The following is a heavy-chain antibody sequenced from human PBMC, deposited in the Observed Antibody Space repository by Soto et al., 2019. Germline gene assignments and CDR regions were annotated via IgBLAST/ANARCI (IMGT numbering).Heavy chain of an antibody. CDR2: IYYSGST. D-gene: IGHD3-3*01. Sequence: SETLSLTCTVSGGSISSGGYYWSWIRQHPGKGLEWIGYIYYSGSTYYNPSLKSRVTISVDTSKNQFSLELSSVTAADTAVYYCARDSSNYDFWSGYHYGMDVWGQGTTVTVSS. CDR3: ARDSSNYDFWSGYHYGMDV. CDR1: GGSISSGGYY. V-gene: IGHV4-31*03. J-gene: IGHJ6*02.